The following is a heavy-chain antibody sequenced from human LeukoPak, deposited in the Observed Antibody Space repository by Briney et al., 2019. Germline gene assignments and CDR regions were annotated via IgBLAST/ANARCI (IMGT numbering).Heavy chain of an antibody. Sequence: ASVKVSCKASGGTFSSYAISWVRQAPGQGLEWMGGIIPIFGTANYAQKFQGRVTITADESTSTAYMELSSLRSEDTAVYYCARDPDSSSAGYLQHWGQGTLVTVSS. CDR2: IIPIFGTA. D-gene: IGHD6-6*01. J-gene: IGHJ1*01. CDR1: GGTFSSYA. CDR3: ARDPDSSSAGYLQH. V-gene: IGHV1-69*13.